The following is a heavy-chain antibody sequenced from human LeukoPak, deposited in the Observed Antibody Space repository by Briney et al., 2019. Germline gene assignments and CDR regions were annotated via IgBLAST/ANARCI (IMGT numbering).Heavy chain of an antibody. CDR2: ISSSSSYI. CDR1: GFTFSSYA. Sequence: GGSLRLSCAASGFTFSSYAVSWVRQAPGKGLEWVSSISSSSSYIYYADSVKGRFTISRDNAKNSLYLQMNSLRAEDTAVYYCARDRQGGGATEWDYWGQGTLVTVSS. J-gene: IGHJ4*02. V-gene: IGHV3-21*01. D-gene: IGHD1-26*01. CDR3: ARDRQGGGATEWDY.